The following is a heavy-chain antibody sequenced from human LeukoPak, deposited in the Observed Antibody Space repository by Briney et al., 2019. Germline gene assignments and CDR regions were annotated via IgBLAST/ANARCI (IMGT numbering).Heavy chain of an antibody. CDR1: GGSFSGYY. CDR2: INHSGST. V-gene: IGHV4-34*01. Sequence: SETLSLTCAVYGGSFSGYYWSWIRQPPGKGLEWIGEINHSGSTNYNPSLKSRVTISVDTSKNQFSLKLSSVTAADTAVYYCARSPKLLWFGESVRDAFDIWGQGTMATVSS. CDR3: ARSPKLLWFGESVRDAFDI. D-gene: IGHD3-10*01. J-gene: IGHJ3*02.